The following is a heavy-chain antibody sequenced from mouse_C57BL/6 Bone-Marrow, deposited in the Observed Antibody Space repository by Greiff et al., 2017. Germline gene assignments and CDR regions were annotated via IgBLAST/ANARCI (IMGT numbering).Heavy chain of an antibody. J-gene: IGHJ2*01. CDR3: ASEGRSYVVDY. CDR2: IDPASGNT. Sequence: VQLQQSVAELVRPGASVKLSCTASGFNFTNSYMHWVKQRPEQGLEWIGRIDPASGNTNYSPKFQGKATITADTSSNTAYLQLSSLTSEDTAIYYCASEGRSYVVDYWGRGTTTTVSA. CDR1: GFNFTNSY. D-gene: IGHD1-1*01. V-gene: IGHV14-3*01.